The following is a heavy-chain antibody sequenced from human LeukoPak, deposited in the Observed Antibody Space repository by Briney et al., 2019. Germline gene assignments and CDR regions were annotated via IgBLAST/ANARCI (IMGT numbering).Heavy chain of an antibody. CDR3: ARWGHFETSGFFVVEY. V-gene: IGHV4-59*01. D-gene: IGHD6-19*01. CDR2: VHYSGST. CDR1: DGSISSYY. J-gene: IGHJ4*02. Sequence: PSETLSLTCSISDGSISSYYWNWIRQSPGKELEWIGHVHYSGSTHYNSALQSRVSISIDTSKSHFTLKLRSVTAADTAVYYCARWGHFETSGFFVVEYWGQGALVTVSS.